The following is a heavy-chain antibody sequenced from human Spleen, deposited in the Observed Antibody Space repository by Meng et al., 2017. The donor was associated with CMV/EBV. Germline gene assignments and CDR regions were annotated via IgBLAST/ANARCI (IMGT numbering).Heavy chain of an antibody. J-gene: IGHJ4*02. CDR1: FTFRSYA. Sequence: FTFRSYAMHWVRQAPGKGLEWVAVISYDGSNKYYADSVKGRFTISRDNSKNTLYLQMNSLRAEDTAVYYCAIVDYYDSSGYTPPFDYWGQGTLVTVSS. CDR2: ISYDGSNK. D-gene: IGHD3-22*01. V-gene: IGHV3-30*04. CDR3: AIVDYYDSSGYTPPFDY.